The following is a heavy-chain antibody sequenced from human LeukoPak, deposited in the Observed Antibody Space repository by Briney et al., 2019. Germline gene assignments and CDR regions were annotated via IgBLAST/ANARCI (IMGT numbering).Heavy chain of an antibody. D-gene: IGHD5-24*01. CDR1: GGSISSSSYY. J-gene: IGHJ3*02. CDR2: IYYSGST. CDR3: ARHGRPEMATIHAFDI. Sequence: TSETLSLTCTVSGGSISSSSYYWGWIRQPPGKGLEWIGSIYYSGSTYYNPSLKSRVTISVDTSKNQFSLKLSSVTAADTAVYYCARHGRPEMATIHAFDIWGQGTMVTVSS. V-gene: IGHV4-39*01.